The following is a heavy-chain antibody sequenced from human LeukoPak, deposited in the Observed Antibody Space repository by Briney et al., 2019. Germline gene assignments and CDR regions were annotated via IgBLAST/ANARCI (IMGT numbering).Heavy chain of an antibody. CDR2: INIDGSGA. CDR1: GLPFSVYC. Sequence: GGSLTLSCTASGLPFSVYCMHWLRQATGKARVWVSRINIDGSGANYVDSVKGRFTISRDNVKNTLLLQMNSLRAEDTAVYYCGSFGVMWEIDYWGQGTLVTVSS. D-gene: IGHD1-26*01. V-gene: IGHV3-74*01. J-gene: IGHJ4*02. CDR3: GSFGVMWEIDY.